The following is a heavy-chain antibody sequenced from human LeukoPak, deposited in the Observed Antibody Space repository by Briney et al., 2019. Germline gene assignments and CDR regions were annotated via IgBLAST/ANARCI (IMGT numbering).Heavy chain of an antibody. CDR3: ARHECTSTSCPFDY. D-gene: IGHD2-2*01. CDR1: GGSISSSSYY. Sequence: SETLSLTCTVSGGSISSSSYYWGWIRQPPGKGLEWIGSIYHSGSTFYKPSLKSRVTISVDTSKNQFSLKLSSVTAADAAVYYCARHECTSTSCPFDYWGQGTLVTVSS. V-gene: IGHV4-39*01. J-gene: IGHJ4*02. CDR2: IYHSGST.